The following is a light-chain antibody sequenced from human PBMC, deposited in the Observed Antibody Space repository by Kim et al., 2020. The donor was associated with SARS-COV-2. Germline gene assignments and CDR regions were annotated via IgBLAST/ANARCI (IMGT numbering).Light chain of an antibody. CDR3: QSYDNSLSGVI. J-gene: IGLJ2*01. CDR2: GNN. CDR1: RSNIGATYD. V-gene: IGLV1-40*01. Sequence: QTVTISCTGGRSNIGATYDVHWYQQFPGTAPKLLIYGNNNRPSGVPDRFSGSKSGTSASLAIAGLQAEDEADYYCQSYDNSLSGVIFGGGTQLTVL.